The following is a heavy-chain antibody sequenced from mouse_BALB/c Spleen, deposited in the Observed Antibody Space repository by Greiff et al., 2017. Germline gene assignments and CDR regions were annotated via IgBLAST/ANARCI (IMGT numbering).Heavy chain of an antibody. V-gene: IGHV1-9*01. D-gene: IGHD2-14*01. CDR1: GYTFSSYW. CDR3: ARDRYGFAY. CDR2: ILPGSGST. Sequence: QVQLKESGAELARPGASVKISCKATGYTFSSYWIEWVKQRPGHGLEWIGEILPGSGSTNYNEKFKGKATFTADTSSNTAYMQLSSLTSEDSAVYYCARDRYGFAYWGQGTLVTVSA. J-gene: IGHJ3*01.